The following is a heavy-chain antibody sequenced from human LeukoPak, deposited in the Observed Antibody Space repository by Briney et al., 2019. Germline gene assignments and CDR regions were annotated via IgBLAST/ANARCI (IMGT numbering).Heavy chain of an antibody. J-gene: IGHJ5*02. CDR1: GYTFTSHA. Sequence: ASVKVSCKASGYTFTSHAMHWVRQAPGQRLEWMGWINAGNGNTKYSQKFQGRVTITRDTSASTAYMELSSLRSEDTAVYYCARDLDGDAWWFDPWGQGTLVTVSS. CDR2: INAGNGNT. D-gene: IGHD4-17*01. V-gene: IGHV1-3*01. CDR3: ARDLDGDAWWFDP.